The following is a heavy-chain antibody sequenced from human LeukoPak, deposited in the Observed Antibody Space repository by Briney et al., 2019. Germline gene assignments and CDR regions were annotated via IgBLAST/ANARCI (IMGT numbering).Heavy chain of an antibody. CDR1: GFTVSTNY. Sequence: PGGSLRLSCAASGFTVSTNYMSWVRQAPGKGLEWVSIISSGGSTYYADSVKGRVTISRDNSKNTLYLQMNSLRGEDTAVYYCARKDDGGSGAFDIWGQGTMVTVSS. CDR2: ISSGGST. J-gene: IGHJ3*02. V-gene: IGHV3-66*01. D-gene: IGHD3-10*01. CDR3: ARKDDGGSGAFDI.